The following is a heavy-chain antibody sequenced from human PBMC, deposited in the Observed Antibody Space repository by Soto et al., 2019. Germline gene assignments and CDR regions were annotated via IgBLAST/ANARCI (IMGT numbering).Heavy chain of an antibody. CDR3: ARSVEGHFDY. CDR1: GFPFSIYS. CDR2: ITSDTNTI. D-gene: IGHD6-19*01. V-gene: IGHV3-48*02. Sequence: EVQLVESGGGLVQPGGSLRLTCAASGFPFSIYSMNWVRQAPGKGLEWSSYITSDTNTIKYADSVKGRFTISRDNAKHLVYLQMNRLRDEDTAVYFCARSVEGHFDYWGQGTVVTVSS. J-gene: IGHJ4*02.